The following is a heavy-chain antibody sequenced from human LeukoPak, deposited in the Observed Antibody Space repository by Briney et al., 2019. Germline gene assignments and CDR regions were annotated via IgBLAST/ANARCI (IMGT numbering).Heavy chain of an antibody. D-gene: IGHD6-19*01. Sequence: PSETLSLTCAVSGYSISSNNWWGWIRQPPGKGLECIGYIYYSGSIYYNPSLKSRVTMSVDTSKNQFSLKLSSVTAVDTAVYYCARRGSSGWYYFDQWGQGTLVTVSS. CDR3: ARRGSSGWYYFDQ. CDR1: GYSISSNNW. J-gene: IGHJ4*02. V-gene: IGHV4-28*05. CDR2: IYYSGSI.